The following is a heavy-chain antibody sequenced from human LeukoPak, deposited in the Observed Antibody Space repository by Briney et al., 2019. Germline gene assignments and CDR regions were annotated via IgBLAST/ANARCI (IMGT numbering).Heavy chain of an antibody. CDR2: IHHSGST. Sequence: SETLSLTCAVSGYSIGSVYYWGWIRQPPGKGLEWITSIHHSGSTDYNPSLKSRVTISVDTSKNQFSLKLRYLTAADTAVYYCARLGYCSSTSCYPDYWGQGILVAVSS. CDR3: ARLGYCSSTSCYPDY. D-gene: IGHD2-2*01. J-gene: IGHJ4*02. V-gene: IGHV4-38-2*01. CDR1: GYSIGSVYY.